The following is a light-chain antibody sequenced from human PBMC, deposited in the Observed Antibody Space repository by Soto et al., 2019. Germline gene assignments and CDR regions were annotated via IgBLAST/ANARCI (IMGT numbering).Light chain of an antibody. V-gene: IGKV1-8*01. CDR2: AAS. CDR3: QQYYSYPRT. Sequence: AIRMTHSPSSFSVYPGDRVTLTCRASQGISSYLAWYQQKPGKAPKLLIYAASTLQSGVPARFSGSGSGTDFTLTISCLQSEDFATYYCQQYYSYPRTFGQGTKVDIK. CDR1: QGISSY. J-gene: IGKJ1*01.